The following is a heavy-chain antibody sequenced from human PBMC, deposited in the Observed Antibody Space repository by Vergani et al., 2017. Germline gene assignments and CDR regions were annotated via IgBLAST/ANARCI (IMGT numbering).Heavy chain of an antibody. J-gene: IGHJ4*02. CDR2: ISGSGHTK. V-gene: IGHV3-11*04. CDR1: GFTFSDYY. CDR3: ARGGLPYCSSTSCYWG. D-gene: IGHD2-2*01. Sequence: QVQLVESGGGLVKPGGSLRLSCAASGFTFSDYYMTWIRQAPGKGLEWISYISGSGHTKYYADSVKGRFAISRDNAKNSLYLQMNSLRAEDTAVYYCARGGLPYCSSTSCYWGWGQGTLVTVSS.